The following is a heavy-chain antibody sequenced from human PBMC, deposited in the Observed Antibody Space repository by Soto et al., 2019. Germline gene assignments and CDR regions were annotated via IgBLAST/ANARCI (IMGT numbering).Heavy chain of an antibody. CDR3: ARGMYNWFDP. CDR1: DFTVSGNS. CDR2: IYIAGST. V-gene: IGHV3-53*01. Sequence: EVHLVESGGGLIQPGGSLRLSCAASDFTVSGNSVSWVRQAPGKGLEWVSVIYIAGSTYYADSVKGRFTISKDNSKDTLYLQINNLRADDTAVYYCARGMYNWFDPWGQGTLVTVSS. J-gene: IGHJ5*02.